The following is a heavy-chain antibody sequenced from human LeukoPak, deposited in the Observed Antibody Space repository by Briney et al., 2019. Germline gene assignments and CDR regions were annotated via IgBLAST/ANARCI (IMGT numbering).Heavy chain of an antibody. CDR1: RGSISNYY. D-gene: IGHD7-27*01. CDR3: ARDGPGDVGFDY. J-gene: IGHJ4*02. CDR2: FSYSGST. Sequence: PSETLSLTCTVSRGSISNYYWGWIRQPPGKGLEWIGFFSYSGSTNYNPSPKSRVTISVDTSKYQFSLKLTSVTAADTAVYYCARDGPGDVGFDYWGQGTLVTVSS. V-gene: IGHV4-59*01.